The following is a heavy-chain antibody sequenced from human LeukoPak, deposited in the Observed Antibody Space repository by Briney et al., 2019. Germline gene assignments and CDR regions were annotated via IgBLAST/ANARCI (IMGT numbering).Heavy chain of an antibody. V-gene: IGHV4-39*07. J-gene: IGHJ6*02. CDR1: GDSISSSTHY. CDR2: IYYRGSS. Sequence: SETLSLTCTVSGDSISSSTHYWGWIRQPPGKSLEWIGSIYYRGSSSSNPSLKSRVTISVDTSKNQFSLKLSSVTAADTAVYYCARGWACSGGSCYSTVYYYGMDVWGQGTTVTVSS. CDR3: ARGWACSGGSCYSTVYYYGMDV. D-gene: IGHD2-15*01.